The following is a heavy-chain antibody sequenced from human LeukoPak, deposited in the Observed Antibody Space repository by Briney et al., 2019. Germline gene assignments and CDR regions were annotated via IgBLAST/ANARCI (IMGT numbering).Heavy chain of an antibody. D-gene: IGHD6-13*01. CDR1: GFMFSTYG. Sequence: GGSLRLSCATSGFMFSTYGMRWVRQAPGKGLEWVAFIRYDGSNKYYADSVKGRFTISRDNSKNTLYLQMNSLRAEDTAVYYCAKVSAAAGTDYYYYMDVWGKGTTVTVSS. CDR3: AKVSAAAGTDYYYYMDV. V-gene: IGHV3-30*02. CDR2: IRYDGSNK. J-gene: IGHJ6*03.